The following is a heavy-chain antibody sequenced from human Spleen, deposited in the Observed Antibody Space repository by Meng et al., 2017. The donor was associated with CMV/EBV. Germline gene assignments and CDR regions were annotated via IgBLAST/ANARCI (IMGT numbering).Heavy chain of an antibody. J-gene: IGHJ5*02. D-gene: IGHD4-11*01. CDR3: AKFGPHDDSKYRWTDT. CDR2: IKQDGSEK. V-gene: IGHV3-7*01. CDR1: GFSFNNHL. Sequence: SLKISCAASGFSFNNHLMTWVRQAPGKGLEWLANIKQDGSEKNYVDSVNGRFTISRDNAKNSQMLQMNSLRAEDTAVYYCAKFGPHDDSKYRWTDTWGPGTLVTVSS.